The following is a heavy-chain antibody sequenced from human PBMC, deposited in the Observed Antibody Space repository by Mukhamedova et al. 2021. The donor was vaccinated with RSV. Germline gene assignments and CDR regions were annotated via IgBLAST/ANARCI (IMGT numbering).Heavy chain of an antibody. CDR2: INTNTGNP. V-gene: IGHV7-4-1*02. CDR3: ARVGGAIYGHYAPEYDY. Sequence: VRQAPGQGLEWMGWINTNTGNPTYAQGFTGRFVFSLDTPVSTAYLQISSLKAEDTAVYYCARVGGAIYGHYAPEYDYWGQGTLVT. J-gene: IGHJ4*02. D-gene: IGHD4-17*01.